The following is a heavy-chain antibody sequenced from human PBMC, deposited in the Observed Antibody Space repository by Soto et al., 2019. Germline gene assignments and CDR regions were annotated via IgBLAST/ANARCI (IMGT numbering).Heavy chain of an antibody. Sequence: QVQLVQSGAEVKKPGSSVKVSCKASGGTFSSYAISWVRQAPGQGLEWMGGIIPIFGTADYAQKFQGRVTITADESTSTAYRELSSLSSEDTAVYYCAGHSSGVPGYYNGMDVWGQGTTVTVSS. J-gene: IGHJ6*02. CDR1: GGTFSSYA. CDR2: IIPIFGTA. CDR3: AGHSSGVPGYYNGMDV. V-gene: IGHV1-69*12. D-gene: IGHD3-22*01.